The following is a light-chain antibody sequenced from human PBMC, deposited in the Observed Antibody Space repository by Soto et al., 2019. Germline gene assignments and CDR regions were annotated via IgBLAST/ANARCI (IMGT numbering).Light chain of an antibody. CDR2: DVN. Sequence: SLLPQPSYMSRSPGQSITLSYPGTSSDIGGYNFVSWYQRHPGKGPKLLIFDVNFRPSGVSNRFSGSKSENTASLTISGLQPEDEDDYYCSSYKTADTVIFGGGTKVTVL. V-gene: IGLV2-14*03. J-gene: IGLJ2*01. CDR1: SSDIGGYNF. CDR3: SSYKTADTVI.